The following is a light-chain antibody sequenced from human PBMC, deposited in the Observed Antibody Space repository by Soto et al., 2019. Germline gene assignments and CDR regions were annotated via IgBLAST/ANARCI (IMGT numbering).Light chain of an antibody. CDR3: SSYAGSSYV. CDR2: EVT. Sequence: QSVLTQPPSASGSPGHSVTISCTGTSSDVGGYNYVSWYQQHPGKAPKLIIYEVTKRPSGVPDRFSGSKSGSTASLTVSGLQADDEADYYCSSYAGSSYVFGTGTKVTVL. CDR1: SSDVGGYNY. V-gene: IGLV2-8*01. J-gene: IGLJ1*01.